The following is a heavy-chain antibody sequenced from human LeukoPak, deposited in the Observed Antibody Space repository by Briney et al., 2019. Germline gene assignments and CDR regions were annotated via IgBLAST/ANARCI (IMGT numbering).Heavy chain of an antibody. Sequence: GGSLRLSCAASGFTFRSYDMSWVRQAPGKGLEGGSAIRSSGGRTYYADSVKGRFTISRDNTKNTLYLHMNSLSAEDTAVYYCAKDRSRADYWGQGTLVTVSS. D-gene: IGHD1-26*01. J-gene: IGHJ4*02. CDR2: IRSSGGRT. CDR3: AKDRSRADY. CDR1: GFTFRSYD. V-gene: IGHV3-23*01.